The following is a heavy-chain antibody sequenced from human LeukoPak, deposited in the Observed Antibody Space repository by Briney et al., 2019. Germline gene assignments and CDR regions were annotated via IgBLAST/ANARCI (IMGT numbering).Heavy chain of an antibody. D-gene: IGHD3-3*01. CDR1: GYSISSGYY. J-gene: IGHJ3*02. CDR3: AGCGFLASNDAFDI. Sequence: SETLSLTCAVSGYSISSGYYWGWIRQPPGKGLEWIGSIYHSGSTYYNPSLKSRVTISVDTSKTQFSLKLSSVTAEDTAVYYSAGCGFLASNDAFDIWGQGTMVTASS. CDR2: IYHSGST. V-gene: IGHV4-38-2*01.